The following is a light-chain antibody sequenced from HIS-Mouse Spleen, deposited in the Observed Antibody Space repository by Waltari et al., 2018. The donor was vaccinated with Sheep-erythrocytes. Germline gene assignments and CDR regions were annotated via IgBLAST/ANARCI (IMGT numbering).Light chain of an antibody. CDR3: CSYAGSYNHV. CDR1: SSDVGGYNY. CDR2: DVS. J-gene: IGLJ1*01. V-gene: IGLV2-11*01. Sequence: QSALTQPRSVSGSPGQSVTISCTGTSSDVGGYNYVSWYQQHPGKAPKPMIYDVSKRPSGVPDHFSGSKSGNTASLTISGLQAEDEADYYCCSYAGSYNHVFATGTKVTVL.